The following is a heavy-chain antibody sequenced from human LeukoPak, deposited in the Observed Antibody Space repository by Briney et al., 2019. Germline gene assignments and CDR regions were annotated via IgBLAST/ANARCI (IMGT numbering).Heavy chain of an antibody. CDR2: IYYSGST. D-gene: IGHD4-17*01. CDR1: GGSISSSSYY. J-gene: IGHJ4*02. V-gene: IGHV4-39*01. CDR3: ATSIYGDYVPRFDY. Sequence: SETLSLNCTVSGGSISSSSYYWGWIRQPPGKGLEWIGSIYYSGSTYYNPSLKSRVTISVDTSKNQFSLKLSSVTAADTAVYYCATSIYGDYVPRFDYWGQGTLVTVSS.